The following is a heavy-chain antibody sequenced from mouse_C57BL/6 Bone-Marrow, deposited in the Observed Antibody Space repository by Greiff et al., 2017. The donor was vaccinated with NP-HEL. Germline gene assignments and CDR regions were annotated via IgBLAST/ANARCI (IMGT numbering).Heavy chain of an antibody. V-gene: IGHV1-50*01. CDR1: GYTFTSYW. Sequence: VQLQQPGAELVKPGASVKLSCKASGYTFTSYWMQWVKQRPGQGLEWIGEIDPSDSYTNYNQKFKGKATLTVDTSSSTAYMQLRSLTSEDSAVYYCARIYYYGSSPLFDYWGQGTTLTVSS. J-gene: IGHJ2*01. D-gene: IGHD1-1*01. CDR3: ARIYYYGSSPLFDY. CDR2: IDPSDSYT.